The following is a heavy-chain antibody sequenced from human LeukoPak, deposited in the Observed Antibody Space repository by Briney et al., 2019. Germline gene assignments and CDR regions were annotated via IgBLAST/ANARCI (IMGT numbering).Heavy chain of an antibody. CDR1: GESVSSRNYY. V-gene: IGHV4-39*01. CDR3: ARHKGGRLDLFND. J-gene: IGHJ4*02. Sequence: SETLSLTCSVSGESVSSRNYYWAWIRQPPGRGLEWIANIFYTGSTYYNPSLKSRVTIFVDTSKNQFSLNLTSVTAADTAVYYCARHKGGRLDLFNDWGQGTLVTVSS. D-gene: IGHD6-19*01. CDR2: IFYTGST.